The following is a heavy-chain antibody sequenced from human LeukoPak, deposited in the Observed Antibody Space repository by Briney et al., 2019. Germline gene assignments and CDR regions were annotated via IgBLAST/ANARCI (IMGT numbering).Heavy chain of an antibody. D-gene: IGHD3-10*02. CDR3: AELGITMIGGV. V-gene: IGHV3-48*03. J-gene: IGHJ6*04. Sequence: PGGSLRLSCAASGFTFSSYEMNWVHQAPGKGLEWVSYISSSGSTIYYADSVEGRFTISRDNAKNSLYLQMDSLRAEDTAVYYCAELGITMIGGVWGKGTTVTISS. CDR2: ISSSGSTI. CDR1: GFTFSSYE.